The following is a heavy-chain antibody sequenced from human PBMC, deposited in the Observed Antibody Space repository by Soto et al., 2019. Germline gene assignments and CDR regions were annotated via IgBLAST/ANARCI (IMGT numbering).Heavy chain of an antibody. CDR1: GYTFTGYY. D-gene: IGHD1-26*01. V-gene: IGHV1-2*02. Sequence: QVQLVQSGTEVKRPGDSVNVSCKASGYTFTGYYVHWVRQAPGQGLEWMGWINPNSGDTYLAQRFQGRVTMNRDTSIGTAYMELRGHTSDDTAEYYCAKGGAIVAAGTRVYLYNAMDVWGQGTTVTVSS. J-gene: IGHJ6*02. CDR3: AKGGAIVAAGTRVYLYNAMDV. CDR2: INPNSGDT.